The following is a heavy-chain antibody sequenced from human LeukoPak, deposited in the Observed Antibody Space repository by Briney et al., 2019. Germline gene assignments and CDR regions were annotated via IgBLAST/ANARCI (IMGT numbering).Heavy chain of an antibody. D-gene: IGHD3-22*01. CDR3: ARVVSSGYYNWFDP. Sequence: SETLSLTCTVSGGSISSYYWSWIRQPAGKGLEWIGRIFTSESPTYNPSLKSRVTMSLDTSKNQFSLKLSSVTAADTAVYYCARVVSSGYYNWFDPWGQGTLVTVSS. V-gene: IGHV4-4*07. J-gene: IGHJ5*02. CDR2: IFTSESP. CDR1: GGSISSYY.